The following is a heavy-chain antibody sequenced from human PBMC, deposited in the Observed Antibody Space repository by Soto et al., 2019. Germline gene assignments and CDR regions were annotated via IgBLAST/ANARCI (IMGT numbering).Heavy chain of an antibody. Sequence: ASVKVSCKASGGTFSSYAISWVRQAPGQGLEWMGGIIPIFGTANYAQKFQGRVTITADKSTSTAYMELSSLRSEDTAVYYCARPLYYDFWSANIRGCYYGMDVWGQGTTVTVTS. V-gene: IGHV1-69*06. J-gene: IGHJ6*02. CDR2: IIPIFGTA. D-gene: IGHD3-3*01. CDR1: GGTFSSYA. CDR3: ARPLYYDFWSANIRGCYYGMDV.